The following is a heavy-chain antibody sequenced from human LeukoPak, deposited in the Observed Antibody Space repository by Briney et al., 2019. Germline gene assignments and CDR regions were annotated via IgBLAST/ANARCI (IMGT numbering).Heavy chain of an antibody. V-gene: IGHV4-59*08. D-gene: IGHD2-2*01. J-gene: IGHJ5*02. CDR2: IYYSGST. Sequence: PSETLSLTCTVSGGSISSYYWSWIRQPPGKGLEWIGYIYYSGSTNYNPSLKSRVTISVDTSKNQFSLKLSSVTAADTAVYYCARGLYCSSTRCPTDNWFDPWGQGTLVTVSS. CDR1: GGSISSYY. CDR3: ARGLYCSSTRCPTDNWFDP.